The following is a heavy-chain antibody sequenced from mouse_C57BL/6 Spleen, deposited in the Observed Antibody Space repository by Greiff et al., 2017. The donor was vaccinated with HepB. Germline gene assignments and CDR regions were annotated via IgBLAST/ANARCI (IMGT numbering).Heavy chain of an antibody. CDR2: IHPNSGST. Sequence: VKQRPGQGLEWIGMIHPNSGSTNYNEKFKSKATLTVDKSSSTAYMQLSSLTSEDSAVYYCARWGYGYFDVWGTGTTVTVSS. J-gene: IGHJ1*03. V-gene: IGHV1-64*01. CDR3: ARWGYGYFDV.